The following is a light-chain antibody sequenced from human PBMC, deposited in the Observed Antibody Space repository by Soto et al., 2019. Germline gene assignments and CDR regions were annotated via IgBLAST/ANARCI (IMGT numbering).Light chain of an antibody. CDR3: QPYGSSPPIT. CDR2: CAS. CDR1: QSVSSSY. V-gene: IGKV3-20*01. J-gene: IGKJ5*01. Sequence: EIVLTQSPGTLSLSQRERATLSCRASQSVSSSYLAWYQQKPGQSPRLLIYCASSRYTGIPARFSGSGSGTGFTLTISSLEPDDVAVYYCQPYGSSPPITCGQGTRLEIK.